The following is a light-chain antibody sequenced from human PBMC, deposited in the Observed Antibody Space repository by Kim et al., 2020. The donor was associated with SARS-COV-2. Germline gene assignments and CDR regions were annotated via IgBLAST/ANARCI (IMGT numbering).Light chain of an antibody. CDR1: VLAKKY. Sequence: YELTQPSSVSVSPGQTARITCSGDVLAKKYARWFQQKPGQAPVLVIYKDSERPSGIPERFSGSSSGTTVTLTISGAQVEDEAAYYCYSAADKGVFG. J-gene: IGLJ3*02. V-gene: IGLV3-27*01. CDR2: KDS. CDR3: YSAADKGV.